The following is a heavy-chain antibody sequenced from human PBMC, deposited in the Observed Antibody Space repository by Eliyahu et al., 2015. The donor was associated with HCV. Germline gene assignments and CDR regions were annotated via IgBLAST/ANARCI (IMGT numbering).Heavy chain of an antibody. J-gene: IGHJ4*02. CDR1: GFIFNNYA. CDR2: ISASGDTT. D-gene: IGHD3-16*01. Sequence: EVQLLESGGGLVQPGGSLRLSCVASGFIFNNYAMTWVRQAPGKGLEWGSSISASGDTTYYVDSVKGRFTISRDSSKSTVYLQMNSLRAEDTAVYYCAKQRGEYRSYEDYWGQGTLVTVSS. CDR3: AKQRGEYRSYEDY. V-gene: IGHV3-23*01.